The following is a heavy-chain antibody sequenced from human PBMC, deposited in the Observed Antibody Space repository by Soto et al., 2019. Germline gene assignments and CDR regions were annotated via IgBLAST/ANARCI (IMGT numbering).Heavy chain of an antibody. CDR1: GGTFSSYA. Sequence: QVQLVQSGAEVKKPGSSVKVSCKASGGTFSSYAISWVRQAPGQGLEWMGGIIPIFGTANYAQKFQGRVTITADKSTSTDYMELSSLRSEDTAVYYCARDKNVRGYCSGGSCYGENWFDPWGQGTLVTVSS. J-gene: IGHJ5*02. CDR2: IIPIFGTA. CDR3: ARDKNVRGYCSGGSCYGENWFDP. V-gene: IGHV1-69*06. D-gene: IGHD2-15*01.